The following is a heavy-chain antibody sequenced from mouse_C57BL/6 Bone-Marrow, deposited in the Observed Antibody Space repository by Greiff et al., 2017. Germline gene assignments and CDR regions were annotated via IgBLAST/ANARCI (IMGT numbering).Heavy chain of an antibody. J-gene: IGHJ2*01. V-gene: IGHV5-6*01. CDR2: ISSGGSYT. CDR1: GFTFSSYG. D-gene: IGHD1-1*01. Sequence: EVKLVESGGDLVKPGGSLKLSCAASGFTFSSYGMSWVRQTPDKRLEWVATISSGGSYTYYPDSVKGRFTISRDNAKNTLYLQMSSLKSEDTAMYYCARLLLRSFVDYWGQGTTLTVSS. CDR3: ARLLLRSFVDY.